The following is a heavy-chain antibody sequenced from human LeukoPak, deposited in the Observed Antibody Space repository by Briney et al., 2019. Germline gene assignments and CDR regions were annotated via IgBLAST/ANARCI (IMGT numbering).Heavy chain of an antibody. CDR3: ARIIGDGSDY. V-gene: IGHV4-34*01. Sequence: SETLSLTCAVYGGSFSGYYWSWIRQPPGKGLEWIGEINHSGSTNYNPSLKSRVTISVDTSKNQSSLKLSSVTAADTAVYYCARIIGDGSDYWGQGTLVTVSS. D-gene: IGHD3-10*01. J-gene: IGHJ4*02. CDR1: GGSFSGYY. CDR2: INHSGST.